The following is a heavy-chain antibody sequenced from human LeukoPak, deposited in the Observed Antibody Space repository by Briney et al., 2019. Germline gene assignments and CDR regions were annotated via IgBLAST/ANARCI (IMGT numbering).Heavy chain of an antibody. V-gene: IGHV4-39*02. CDR2: IFYSGNT. J-gene: IGHJ5*02. Sequence: PSETLSLTCTVSGGSISSSNYYWGWIRQPPGKGLEWIGNIFYSGNTYYNPSLKSRVTISVDTSKNQFSLRLSSVTAADTAVYYCAKDPDYGDYLNWFDPWGQGTLVTVSS. CDR3: AKDPDYGDYLNWFDP. CDR1: GGSISSSNYY. D-gene: IGHD4-17*01.